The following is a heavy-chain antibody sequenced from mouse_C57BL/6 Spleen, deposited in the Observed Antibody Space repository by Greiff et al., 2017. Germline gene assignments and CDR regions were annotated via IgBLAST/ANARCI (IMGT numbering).Heavy chain of an antibody. CDR1: GYTFTSYG. CDR3: ARPYYGNYGAMDY. D-gene: IGHD2-10*01. CDR2: IYPRSGNT. J-gene: IGHJ4*01. Sequence: VQLQQSGAELARPGASVKLSCKASGYTFTSYGISWVKQRTGQGLEWIGEIYPRSGNTYYNEKFKGKATLTADKSSSTAYMELRSLTSEDSAVYFCARPYYGNYGAMDYWGQGTSVTVSS. V-gene: IGHV1-81*01.